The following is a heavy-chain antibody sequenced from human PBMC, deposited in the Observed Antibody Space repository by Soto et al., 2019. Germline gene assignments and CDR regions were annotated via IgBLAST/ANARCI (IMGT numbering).Heavy chain of an antibody. CDR1: GYTFTSYG. J-gene: IGHJ5*02. V-gene: IGHV1-18*01. CDR3: ARDGRGTAIGFTAGDWFDP. D-gene: IGHD5-18*01. CDR2: ISAYNGNT. Sequence: QVQLVQSGAEVKKPGASVKVSCKASGYTFTSYGISWVRQAPGQGLEWMGWISAYNGNTNYAQKLQGRVTMTTDTSTSTAYMELRSLRSDDTAVYYCARDGRGTAIGFTAGDWFDPWGQGTLVTVSS.